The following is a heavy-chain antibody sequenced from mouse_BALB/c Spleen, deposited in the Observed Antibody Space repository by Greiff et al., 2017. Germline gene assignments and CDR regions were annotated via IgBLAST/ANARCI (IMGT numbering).Heavy chain of an antibody. D-gene: IGHD1-1*01. CDR2: INSNGGST. V-gene: IGHV5-6-3*01. CDR3: ARAGYYGSSYGYFDV. Sequence: EVKVVESGGGLVQPGGSRKLSCAASGFTFSSYGMSWVRQTPDKRLELVATINSNGGSTYYPDSVKGRFTISRDNAKNTLYLQMSSLKSEDTAMYYCARAGYYGSSYGYFDVWGAGTTVTVSS. J-gene: IGHJ1*01. CDR1: GFTFSSYG.